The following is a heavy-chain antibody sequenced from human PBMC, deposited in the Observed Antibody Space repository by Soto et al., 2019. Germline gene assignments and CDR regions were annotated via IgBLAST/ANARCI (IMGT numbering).Heavy chain of an antibody. D-gene: IGHD2-15*01. CDR1: GGSISSGDYY. V-gene: IGHV4-30-4*01. CDR3: ARCASSCSLGF. CDR2: IYYSGST. Sequence: PSETLSLTCTFSGGSISSGDYYWSWIRQPPGKGLEWIGYIYYSGSTYYNPSLMSRVTISVDTSKNQFSLKLSSVTAADTAVYYCARCASSCSLGFWGQGTLVTVSS. J-gene: IGHJ4*02.